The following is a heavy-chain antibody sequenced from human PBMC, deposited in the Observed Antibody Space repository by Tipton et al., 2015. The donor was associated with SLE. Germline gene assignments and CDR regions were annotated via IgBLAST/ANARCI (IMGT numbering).Heavy chain of an antibody. CDR2: ISSSSSYI. V-gene: IGHV3-21*01. D-gene: IGHD1-26*01. Sequence: GSLRLSCAASGFTFSSYSMNWVRQAPGKGLEWVSSISSSSSYIYYADSVKGRFTISRDNAKNSLYLQMNSLRAEDTAVYYCAGGGSYWGPFDYWGRGTLVTVSS. CDR1: GFTFSSYS. J-gene: IGHJ4*02. CDR3: AGGGSYWGPFDY.